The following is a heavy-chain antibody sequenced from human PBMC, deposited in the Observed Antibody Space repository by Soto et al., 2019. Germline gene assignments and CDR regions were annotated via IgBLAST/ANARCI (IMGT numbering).Heavy chain of an antibody. V-gene: IGHV3-23*01. CDR1: GFTFSNYA. Sequence: GGSLRLSCSASGFTFSNYAVTWVRQAPGKGLEWVSTISGSGGSTYYADSVKGRFTISRDNSKNTLYLQMNSLRAEDTAVYYCAKDQGSSWYEIDYWGQGTLVTVSS. J-gene: IGHJ4*02. CDR3: AKDQGSSWYEIDY. D-gene: IGHD6-13*01. CDR2: ISGSGGST.